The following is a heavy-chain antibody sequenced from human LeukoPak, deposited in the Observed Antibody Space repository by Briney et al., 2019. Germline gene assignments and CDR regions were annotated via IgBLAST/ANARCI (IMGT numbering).Heavy chain of an antibody. D-gene: IGHD3-10*01. V-gene: IGHV3-72*01. CDR3: TRGHYYGSGTYFDEDTFDI. J-gene: IGHJ3*02. CDR1: GFTFSDHY. CDR2: AKNKVDSYTI. Sequence: GGSPRLSCAASGFTFSDHYMAWIRQVPGKGLEWVGRAKNKVDSYTIQYAAPVRGRFSISRDDSKNSLYLQMNSLKTEDTAVYYCTRGHYYGSGTYFDEDTFDIWGRGTMVTVSS.